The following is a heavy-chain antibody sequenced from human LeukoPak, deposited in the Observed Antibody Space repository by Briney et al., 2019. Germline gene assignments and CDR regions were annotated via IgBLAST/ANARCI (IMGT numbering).Heavy chain of an antibody. CDR2: INPNSSGT. CDR3: ARDLRSGSYYGY. V-gene: IGHV1-2*02. CDR1: GYTFTGYY. Sequence: ASVKVSCKASGYTFTGYYMHWVRQAPGQGLEWMGWINPNSSGTNYAQKFQGRVTMTRDTSISTAYMELSRLRSDDTAVYYCARDLRSGSYYGYWGQGTLVTVSS. J-gene: IGHJ4*02. D-gene: IGHD1-26*01.